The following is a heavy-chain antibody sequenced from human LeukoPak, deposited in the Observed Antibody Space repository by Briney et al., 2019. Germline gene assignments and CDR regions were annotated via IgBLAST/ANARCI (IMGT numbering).Heavy chain of an antibody. CDR1: GFTFSSYW. CDR2: INSDGSST. D-gene: IGHD3-22*01. Sequence: TGGSLRLSCAASGFTFSSYWMHWVRQAPGKGLVWVSRINSDGSSTSYADSVKGRFTISRDNAKNTLYLQMNSLRAEDTAVYYCARESYDSRGPYYYGMDVWGQGTTVTVSS. V-gene: IGHV3-74*01. CDR3: ARESYDSRGPYYYGMDV. J-gene: IGHJ6*02.